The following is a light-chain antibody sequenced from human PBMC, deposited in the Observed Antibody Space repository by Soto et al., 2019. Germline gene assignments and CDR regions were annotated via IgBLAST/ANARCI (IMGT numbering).Light chain of an antibody. V-gene: IGKV3-11*01. J-gene: IGKJ5*01. CDR1: QSVSSY. CDR3: QPRSSCPIT. Sequence: WRLSAPTRAVSAEEGATVACRASQSVSSYLAWYQQKPGQAPRLLIYDASNRATGIPARFSVSGCGADFALPISRFAPEDFAVYYCQPRSSCPITFRQGTRLEIK. CDR2: DAS.